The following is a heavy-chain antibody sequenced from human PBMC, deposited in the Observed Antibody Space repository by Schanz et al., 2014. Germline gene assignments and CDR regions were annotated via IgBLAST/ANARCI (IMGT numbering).Heavy chain of an antibody. Sequence: GQLVESGGGVVQPGRSLRLSCAASGFTFSSYAMHWVRQAPGRGLEWVSGITRQGTTYYADFVKGRFSISRDNSDNTLFLQMNSLRAEDTAVYYCAKVREWWPYYFDYWGQGTLVTVSS. CDR2: ITRQGTT. D-gene: IGHD2-15*01. V-gene: IGHV3-23*04. J-gene: IGHJ4*02. CDR1: GFTFSSYA. CDR3: AKVREWWPYYFDY.